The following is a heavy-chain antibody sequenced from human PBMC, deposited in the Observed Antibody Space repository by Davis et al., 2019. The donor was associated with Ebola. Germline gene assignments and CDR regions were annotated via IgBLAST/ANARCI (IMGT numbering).Heavy chain of an antibody. CDR2: INHSGST. V-gene: IGHV4-34*01. J-gene: IGHJ6*02. CDR1: GGSFSGYY. Sequence: SETLSLTCAVYGGSFSGYYCSWIRQPPGKGLEWTGEINHSGSTNYNPSLKSRVTISVDTSKNQFSLKLSSVTAADTAVYYCARGHYFWSGYHQVLYYYGMDVWGQGTTVTVSS. D-gene: IGHD3-3*01. CDR3: ARGHYFWSGYHQVLYYYGMDV.